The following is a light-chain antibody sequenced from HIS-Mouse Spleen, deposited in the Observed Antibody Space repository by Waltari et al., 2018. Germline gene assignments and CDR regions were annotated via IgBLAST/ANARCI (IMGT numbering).Light chain of an antibody. CDR3: YSTDSSGNHRV. J-gene: IGLJ2*01. CDR2: EDS. CDR1: ALPKKY. Sequence: SYELTQPPSVSVSPGQTARITCAGDALPKKYAYWYQQKSGQAPVLVIYEDSKRPSGTPYRFSGYSSGTMDTLTISGAQVEDEADYYCYSTDSSGNHRVFGGGTKLTVL. V-gene: IGLV3-10*01.